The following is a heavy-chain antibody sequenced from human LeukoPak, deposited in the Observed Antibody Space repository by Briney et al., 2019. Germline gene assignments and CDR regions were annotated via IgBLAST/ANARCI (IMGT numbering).Heavy chain of an antibody. V-gene: IGHV4-39*07. CDR1: GGSISSSTFY. J-gene: IGHJ4*02. CDR3: ARVLYYDSSGYYYSDDY. Sequence: PSETLSLTCTVSGGSISSSTFYWGWIRQPPGKGLEWIGSLYYSGSTYYNPSLKSRVTISVDTSKNQFSLKLSSVTAADTAVYYCARVLYYDSSGYYYSDDYWGQGTLVTVSS. CDR2: LYYSGST. D-gene: IGHD3-22*01.